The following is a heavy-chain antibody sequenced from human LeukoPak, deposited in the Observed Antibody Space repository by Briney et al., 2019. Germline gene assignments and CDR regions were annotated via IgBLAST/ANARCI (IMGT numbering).Heavy chain of an antibody. D-gene: IGHD3-10*01. CDR3: ARTAKYYYGSETYYFFDY. CDR2: ISYTWST. V-gene: IGHV4-59*01. CDR1: GGSISRYY. Sequence: SETLSLTCTVSGGSISRYYWSWIRQPPGKGLEGIGYISYTWSTTYNSSLKSRVTISLDTSQNQFSLKLTSVTPADTAVYYCARTAKYYYGSETYYFFDYWGQGTLVTVSS. J-gene: IGHJ4*02.